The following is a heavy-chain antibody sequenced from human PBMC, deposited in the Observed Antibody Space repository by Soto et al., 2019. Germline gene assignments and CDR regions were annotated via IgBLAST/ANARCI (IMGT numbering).Heavy chain of an antibody. V-gene: IGHV3-7*01. Sequence: GGSLRLSCAASGFTFSSYGMNWVRQAPWKGLEWVANINQDGNEDNLLDSVKGRFTISRDNAKNSLFLQMNSLRGDDTAVYYCARTGDRHHEFLDYLGQGALVAVSS. CDR3: ARTGDRHHEFLDY. CDR2: INQDGNED. CDR1: GFTFSSYG. D-gene: IGHD1-1*01. J-gene: IGHJ4*02.